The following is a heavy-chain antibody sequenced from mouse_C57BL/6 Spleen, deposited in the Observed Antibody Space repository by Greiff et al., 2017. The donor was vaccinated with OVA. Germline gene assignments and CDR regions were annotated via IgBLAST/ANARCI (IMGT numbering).Heavy chain of an antibody. CDR3: ATIYYSNYAWFAY. D-gene: IGHD2-5*01. J-gene: IGHJ3*01. CDR2: INPSNGGT. V-gene: IGHV1-53*01. Sequence: QVHVKQPGTELVKPGASVKLSCKASGYTFTSYWMHWVKQRPGQGLEWIGNINPSNGGTNYNEKFKSKATLTVDKSSSTAYMQLSSLTSEDSAVYYCATIYYSNYAWFAYWGQGTLVTVSA. CDR1: GYTFTSYW.